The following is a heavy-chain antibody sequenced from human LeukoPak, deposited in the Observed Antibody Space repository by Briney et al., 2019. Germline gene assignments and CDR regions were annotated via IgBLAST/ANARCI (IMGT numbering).Heavy chain of an antibody. CDR2: IYNSGST. V-gene: IGHV4-4*07. Sequence: PSETLSLTCTVSGGSISSYYWSWIRQPAGKGLDWIGHIYNSGSTNYNPSLKGRVTMSVATSKNQFSLHLSSVTAADTAVYYCARSAFLVTAPGLYYFDYWGQGTLVAVSS. D-gene: IGHD6-13*01. CDR3: ARSAFLVTAPGLYYFDY. J-gene: IGHJ4*02. CDR1: GGSISSYY.